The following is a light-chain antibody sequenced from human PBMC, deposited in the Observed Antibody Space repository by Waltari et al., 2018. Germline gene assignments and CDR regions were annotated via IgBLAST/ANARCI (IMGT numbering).Light chain of an antibody. CDR1: SSDVGEYNL. Sequence: QSALTQPASVSGSPGQSITIPCTGTSSDVGEYNLVSWYQQHPGKAPKLMIYEVSQRPSGVSNRFSGSKSGNTASLTISGLQPEDETDYYCCSYAGHSTYVFGTGTKVTVL. CDR2: EVS. CDR3: CSYAGHSTYV. J-gene: IGLJ1*01. V-gene: IGLV2-23*02.